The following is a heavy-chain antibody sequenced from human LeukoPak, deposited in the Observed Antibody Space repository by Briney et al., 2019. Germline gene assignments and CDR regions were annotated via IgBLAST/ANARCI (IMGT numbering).Heavy chain of an antibody. CDR2: IKSKTTGGTT. J-gene: IGHJ6*02. Sequence: PGGSLRLSCAASGFTFSNAWMSWVRQAPGKGLGWVGRIKSKTTGGTTDYAAPVKVRFTISRDDSKNALYLQMNSLKTEDTDVYYCTTEDGYNYYYYFGMDVWGQGTTVTVS. CDR1: GFTFSNAW. V-gene: IGHV3-15*01. D-gene: IGHD5-24*01. CDR3: TTEDGYNYYYYFGMDV.